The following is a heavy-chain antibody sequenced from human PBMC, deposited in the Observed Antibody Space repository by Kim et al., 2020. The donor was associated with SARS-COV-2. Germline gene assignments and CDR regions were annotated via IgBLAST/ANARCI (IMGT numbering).Heavy chain of an antibody. D-gene: IGHD4-17*01. V-gene: IGHV3-53*01. J-gene: IGHJ4*02. Sequence: STYYADSVKGRFTISRDNSKNTLYLQMNSLRAEDTAVYYCARYHHDNGNYWGQGTLVTVSS. CDR3: ARYHHDNGNY. CDR2: ST.